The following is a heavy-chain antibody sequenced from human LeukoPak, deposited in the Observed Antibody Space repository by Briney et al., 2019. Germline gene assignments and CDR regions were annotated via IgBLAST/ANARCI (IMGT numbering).Heavy chain of an antibody. CDR1: GFTFSSYA. V-gene: IGHV3-64D*06. CDR2: ISSNGGST. Sequence: GGSLRLSCSASGFTFSSYAMHWVRQAPGKGLEYVSAISSNGGSTYYADSVKGRFTISRDNSKNTLYLQMSSLRAEDTAVYYCAKTRPLDSSSWSHGDYWGQGTLVTVSS. CDR3: AKTRPLDSSSWSHGDY. J-gene: IGHJ4*02. D-gene: IGHD6-13*01.